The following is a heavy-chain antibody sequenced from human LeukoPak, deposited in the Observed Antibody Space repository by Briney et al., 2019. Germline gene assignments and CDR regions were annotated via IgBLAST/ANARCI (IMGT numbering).Heavy chain of an antibody. CDR2: ISGSGGST. D-gene: IGHD2-8*01. J-gene: IGHJ6*02. Sequence: GGSLTLSCAASGFTFSSYAMTWVRQAPGKGLEWVSAISGSGGSTYYADSVKGRFTISRDNSKNMMYLQMNSLRAEDTAVYYCAQTRMSYYYYGMDVWGQGTTVTVSS. CDR3: AQTRMSYYYYGMDV. CDR1: GFTFSSYA. V-gene: IGHV3-23*01.